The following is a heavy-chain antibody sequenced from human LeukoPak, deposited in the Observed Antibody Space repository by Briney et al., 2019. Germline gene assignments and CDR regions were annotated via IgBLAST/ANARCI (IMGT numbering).Heavy chain of an antibody. V-gene: IGHV3-74*01. CDR2: ISTDGSST. Sequence: PGGSLRLSCAASGFTFRSYWMHWVRQAPGKGLVWVSRISTDGSSTNSADSVKGRLTISRDNAKNTLYLQMNGLRAEDTAVYYCVREYSSSSGRAFDIWGQGTMVTVSP. J-gene: IGHJ3*02. CDR3: VREYSSSSGRAFDI. D-gene: IGHD6-6*01. CDR1: GFTFRSYW.